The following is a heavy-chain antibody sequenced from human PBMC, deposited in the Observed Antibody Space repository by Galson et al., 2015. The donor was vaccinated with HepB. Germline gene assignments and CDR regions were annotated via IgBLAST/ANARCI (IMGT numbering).Heavy chain of an antibody. CDR1: GGTFKSYA. Sequence: SVKVSCKASGGTFKSYAISWVRQAPGQGLEWMGGTMPVFGTTNYAQNLQGRVTIIADESTSTAYMQLSSLRSEDTAVYYCARATVVVTAIPYFYGFDVWGQGTTVTVSS. V-gene: IGHV1-69*13. J-gene: IGHJ6*02. CDR3: ARATVVVTAIPYFYGFDV. D-gene: IGHD2-21*02. CDR2: TMPVFGTT.